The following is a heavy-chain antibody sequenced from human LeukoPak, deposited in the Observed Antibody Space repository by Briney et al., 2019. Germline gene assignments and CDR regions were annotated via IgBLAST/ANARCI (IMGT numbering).Heavy chain of an antibody. Sequence: SETLSLTCAVYGGPFSGYYWSWIRQPPGKGLEWIGEINHSGSTNYNPSLKSRVTISVDTSKNQFSLKLSSVTAADTAVYYCARGGEQLVSKVRTEDVDYWGQGTLVTVSS. V-gene: IGHV4-34*01. CDR2: INHSGST. J-gene: IGHJ4*02. D-gene: IGHD6-6*01. CDR1: GGPFSGYY. CDR3: ARGGEQLVSKVRTEDVDY.